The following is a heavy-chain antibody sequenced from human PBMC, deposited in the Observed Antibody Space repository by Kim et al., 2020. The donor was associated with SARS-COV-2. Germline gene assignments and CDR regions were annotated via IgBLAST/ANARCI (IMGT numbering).Heavy chain of an antibody. V-gene: IGHV3-33*01. Sequence: GGSLRLSCAASGFTFSSYGMHWVRQAPGKGLEWVAVIWYDGSNKYYADSVKGRFTISRDNSKNTLYLQMNSLRAEDTAVYYCARGGQWLVSGMDVWGQGTTVTVSS. J-gene: IGHJ6*02. CDR3: ARGGQWLVSGMDV. CDR2: IWYDGSNK. CDR1: GFTFSSYG. D-gene: IGHD6-19*01.